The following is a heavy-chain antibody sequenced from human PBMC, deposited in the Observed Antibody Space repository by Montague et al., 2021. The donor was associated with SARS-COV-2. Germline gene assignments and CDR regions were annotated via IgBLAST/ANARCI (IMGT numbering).Heavy chain of an antibody. Sequence: SETLSLTCTVSGGSISSSNYYWDWIRRPPGKGLEWIGSIYDSGXTXYXXXXKXRVTISVDTSKNHFSLKLRSVTAADTAVYYCARRGRKLLPVATTIGGFDIWGQGTMVTVSS. CDR2: IYDSGXT. CDR3: ARRGRKLLPVATTIGGFDI. D-gene: IGHD5-12*01. J-gene: IGHJ3*02. CDR1: GGSISSSNYY. V-gene: IGHV4-39*02.